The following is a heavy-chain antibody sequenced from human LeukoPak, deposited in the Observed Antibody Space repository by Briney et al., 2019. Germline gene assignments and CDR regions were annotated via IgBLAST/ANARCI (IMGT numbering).Heavy chain of an antibody. J-gene: IGHJ4*02. Sequence: PGGSLRLSCAASGDTFRTYWMHWVRQAPGKGLEWVANINPDGSEKYYVDSVKGRFTISRDNAKYSLYLQVNSLRAEDTAVYYCARLTGVVNAFDYWGQGTLVTVSS. D-gene: IGHD5-18*01. V-gene: IGHV3-7*01. CDR3: ARLTGVVNAFDY. CDR2: INPDGSEK. CDR1: GDTFRTYW.